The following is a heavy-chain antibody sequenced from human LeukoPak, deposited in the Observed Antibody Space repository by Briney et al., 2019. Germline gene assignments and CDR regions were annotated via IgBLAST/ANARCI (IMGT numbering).Heavy chain of an antibody. CDR3: ASAYCSGTSCYWPGIYWFAP. CDR2: INPNSGGT. J-gene: IGHJ5*02. Sequence: ASVKVSCKASGYTFTGYYMHWVRQAPGQGLEWMGWINPNSGGTNYAQKFQGRVTMTRDTSISTAYMELSRLRSDDSAVYYCASAYCSGTSCYWPGIYWFAPWGQGTLVTVSS. CDR1: GYTFTGYY. V-gene: IGHV1-2*02. D-gene: IGHD2-2*01.